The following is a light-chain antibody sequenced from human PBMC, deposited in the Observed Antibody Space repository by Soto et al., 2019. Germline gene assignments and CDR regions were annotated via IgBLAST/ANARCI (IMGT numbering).Light chain of an antibody. CDR2: AAS. CDR3: QQSYNTPRT. J-gene: IGKJ1*01. V-gene: IGKV1-39*01. Sequence: DIQMTQSPSSLSASLGERVSMTCRASRTISTYLNWYQQKPGKAPELLIYAASDLHSGFPSRFTGSGSGTDFTLTLTNLQPEDFATYYCQQSYNTPRTFGLGTRVDVK. CDR1: RTISTY.